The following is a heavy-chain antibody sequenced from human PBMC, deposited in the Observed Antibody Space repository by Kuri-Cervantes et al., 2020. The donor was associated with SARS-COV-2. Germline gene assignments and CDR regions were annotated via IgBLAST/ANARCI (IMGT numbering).Heavy chain of an antibody. V-gene: IGHV4-34*01. J-gene: IGHJ4*02. CDR3: ARGSPGY. Sequence: SQTLSLTCAVYGGSFSDYAWTWIRQTPENGLEWIGQINHGGSTSYNPSLKSRVTISVDTSKKQFSLKLTSVTVADTAVYYCARGSPGYWGQGTLVTVSS. CDR2: INHGGST. CDR1: GGSFSDYA.